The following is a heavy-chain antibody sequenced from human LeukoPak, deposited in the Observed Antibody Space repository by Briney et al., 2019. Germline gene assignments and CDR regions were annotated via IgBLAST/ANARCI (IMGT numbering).Heavy chain of an antibody. CDR1: GDSVGSSNYF. J-gene: IGHJ4*02. D-gene: IGHD1-26*01. CDR2: IYYGGSS. V-gene: IGHV4-39*01. Sequence: SETLSLTCTVSGDSVGSSNYFWDWIRQPPGKGLEWIGSIYYGGSSYYNPSLKSRVTISVDTSKNQFSLKLSSVTAADTAVYYCARHRSGTYYRFDYWCQGTLVTVSS. CDR3: ARHRSGTYYRFDY.